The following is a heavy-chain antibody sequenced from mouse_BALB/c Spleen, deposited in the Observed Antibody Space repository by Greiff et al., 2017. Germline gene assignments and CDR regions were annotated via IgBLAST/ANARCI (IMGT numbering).Heavy chain of an antibody. Sequence: EVQLVESGPGLVKPSQSLSLTCTVTGYSITSDYAWNWIRQFPGNKLEWMGYISYSGSTSYNPSLKSRISITRVTSKNQFFLQLNSVTTEDTATYYCARDLDYGLFDYWGQGTTLTVSS. CDR1: GYSITSDYA. D-gene: IGHD1-2*01. J-gene: IGHJ2*01. V-gene: IGHV3-2*02. CDR3: ARDLDYGLFDY. CDR2: ISYSGST.